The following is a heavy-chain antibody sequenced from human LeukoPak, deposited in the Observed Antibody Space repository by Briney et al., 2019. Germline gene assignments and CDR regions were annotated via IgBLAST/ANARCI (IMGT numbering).Heavy chain of an antibody. CDR1: GYSISSGYY. CDR2: IYHSGST. J-gene: IGHJ6*02. CDR3: ARDSSFFKYDILTGYVPDPYYYYGMDV. D-gene: IGHD3-9*01. V-gene: IGHV4-38-2*02. Sequence: PSETLSLTCTVSGYSISSGYYWGWIRQPPGKGLEWIGSIYHSGSTYYNPPLKSRVTISVDTSKNQFSLKLSSVTAADTAVYYCARDSSFFKYDILTGYVPDPYYYYGMDVWGQGTTVTVSS.